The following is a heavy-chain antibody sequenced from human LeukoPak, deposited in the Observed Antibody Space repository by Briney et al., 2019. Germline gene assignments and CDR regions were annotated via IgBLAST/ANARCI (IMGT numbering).Heavy chain of an antibody. CDR2: IDGDGANT. CDR1: GFTFNNYA. J-gene: IGHJ6*03. Sequence: GGSLRLSCVASGFTFNNYAMTWVRQTPEKGLEWVSTIDGDGANTYYADSVRGRFTISRDNSKNTLSLQMTSLRADDTAVYYCATRFGLDYYYYYMDVWGKGTTVTVSS. D-gene: IGHD3-10*01. V-gene: IGHV3-23*01. CDR3: ATRFGLDYYYYYMDV.